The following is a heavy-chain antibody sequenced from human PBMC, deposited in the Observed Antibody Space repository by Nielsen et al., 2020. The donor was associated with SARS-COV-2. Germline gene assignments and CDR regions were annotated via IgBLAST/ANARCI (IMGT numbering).Heavy chain of an antibody. CDR1: GGSFSGYY. D-gene: IGHD1-20*01. CDR3: ARWLTGTGDY. CDR2: INHSGST. Sequence: SETLSLTCAVYGGSFSGYYWSWIRQPPGKGLEWIGEINHSGSTNYNPSLKSRVTISVDTSKNQFSLKLSSVTAADTAVYYCARWLTGTGDYWGQGTLVTVSS. V-gene: IGHV4-34*01. J-gene: IGHJ4*02.